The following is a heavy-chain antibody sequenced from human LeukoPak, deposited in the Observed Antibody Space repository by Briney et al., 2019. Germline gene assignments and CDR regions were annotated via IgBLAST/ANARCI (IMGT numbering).Heavy chain of an antibody. V-gene: IGHV3-66*01. CDR1: GFTVSSNY. CDR3: AYGDYYDSSGYYRDY. Sequence: GGSLRLSCAASGFTVSSNYMSWVRQAPGKGLEWVSVIYSGGSTYYADSVKGRFTISRDNSKNTLYLQMNSLRAEDTAVYYCAYGDYYDSSGYYRDYWGQGTLVTVSS. D-gene: IGHD3-22*01. J-gene: IGHJ4*02. CDR2: IYSGGST.